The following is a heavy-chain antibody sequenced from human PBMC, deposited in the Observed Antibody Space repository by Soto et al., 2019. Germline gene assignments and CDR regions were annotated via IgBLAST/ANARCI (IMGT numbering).Heavy chain of an antibody. V-gene: IGHV3-64*01. Sequence: EVQLVESGGGLVQPGGYRRFSCAASAFTFSSYAMHWVRQAPGRGLEYVSAISSNGGNTYYANSVKGRFTISRDNSKNTLYLQMGSLRAEDMAMYYCAREAAGFRRYYFDYWGQGTLVTVSS. CDR3: AREAAGFRRYYFDY. CDR2: ISSNGGNT. J-gene: IGHJ4*02. D-gene: IGHD6-19*01. CDR1: AFTFSSYA.